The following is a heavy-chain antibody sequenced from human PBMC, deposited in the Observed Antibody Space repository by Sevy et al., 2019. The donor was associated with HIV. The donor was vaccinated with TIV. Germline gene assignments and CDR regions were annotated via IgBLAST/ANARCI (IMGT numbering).Heavy chain of an antibody. CDR1: GFTFSDYY. V-gene: IGHV3-11*01. CDR2: ISSSGSTI. J-gene: IGHJ4*02. Sequence: GSLRLSCAASGFTFSDYYMSWIRQAPGKGLEWVSYISSSGSTIYYADSVKGRFTISRDNAKNSLYLQMNSLRAEDTAVYYCARVPDYLSVNDYWGQGTLVTVSS. D-gene: IGHD3-16*01. CDR3: ARVPDYLSVNDY.